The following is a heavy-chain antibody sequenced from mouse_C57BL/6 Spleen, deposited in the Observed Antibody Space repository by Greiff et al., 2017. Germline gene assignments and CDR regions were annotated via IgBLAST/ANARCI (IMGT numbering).Heavy chain of an antibody. CDR3: VKAVWGDPYFDY. Sequence: EVMLVESGGGLVQPGASLRLSCAASGFTFTDYYMSWVRQPPGRAPEWLALIRNKANGYTTEYTASVKGRFTISRDTSQTILYLQMNTLRAEDSATYYCVKAVWGDPYFDYWGQGTTLTVSS. D-gene: IGHD3-3*01. CDR1: GFTFTDYY. J-gene: IGHJ2*01. CDR2: IRNKANGYTT. V-gene: IGHV7-4*01.